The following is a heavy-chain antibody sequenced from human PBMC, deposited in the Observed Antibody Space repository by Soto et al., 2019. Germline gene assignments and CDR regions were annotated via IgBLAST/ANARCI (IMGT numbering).Heavy chain of an antibody. CDR1: GYTFSGYY. J-gene: IGHJ6*01. CDR3: ARDGEWLQRYYHYYKGMDV. V-gene: IGHV1-2*02. D-gene: IGHD5-12*01. Sequence: ASVKVSCKASGYTFSGYYMYWVRQAPGQGLEWMGWINPNTGGTNYGQKFQGRVTMTRDTSISTAYMELSRLRSDDTAVYYCARDGEWLQRYYHYYKGMDVWGQGTTVAVSS. CDR2: INPNTGGT.